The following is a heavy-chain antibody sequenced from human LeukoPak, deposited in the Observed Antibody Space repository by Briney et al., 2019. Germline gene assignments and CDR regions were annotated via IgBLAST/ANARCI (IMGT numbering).Heavy chain of an antibody. CDR3: ARSPIQLWFDP. V-gene: IGHV4-59*01. D-gene: IGHD5-18*01. J-gene: IGHJ5*02. Sequence: SETLSLTSTVSGGSISTDYWSWIRQPPGKGLEWIGYIYNSGSTNYNPSLKSRVTISVDTSKNQFSLKLSSVTAADTAVYYCARSPIQLWFDPWGQGTLVTVSS. CDR2: IYNSGST. CDR1: GGSISTDY.